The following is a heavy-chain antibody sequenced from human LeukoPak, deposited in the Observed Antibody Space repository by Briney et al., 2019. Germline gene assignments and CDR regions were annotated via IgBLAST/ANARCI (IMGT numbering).Heavy chain of an antibody. CDR3: ARGHSSGWYSLYYYYGMDV. Sequence: PGGSLRLSCAASGFTFSSNYMSWVRQAPGKGLEWVSVIYSGGSTYYADSVKGRFTISRDNAKNTLYLQMNSLRAEDTAVYYCARGHSSGWYSLYYYYGMDVWGQGTTVTVSS. D-gene: IGHD6-19*01. CDR1: GFTFSSNY. J-gene: IGHJ6*02. CDR2: IYSGGST. V-gene: IGHV3-53*01.